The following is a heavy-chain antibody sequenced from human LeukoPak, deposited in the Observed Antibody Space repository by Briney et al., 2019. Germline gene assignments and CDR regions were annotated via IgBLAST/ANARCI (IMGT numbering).Heavy chain of an antibody. Sequence: ASVKVSCKASGYTFTGYYMHWVRQAPGQGLEWMGWINPNSGGTNYAQKFQGRVTMTRDTSISTVYMELSRLRSDDTDVYYCARVFVYGDYYDAFDIWGQGTMVTVSS. J-gene: IGHJ3*02. V-gene: IGHV1-2*02. CDR2: INPNSGGT. CDR3: ARVFVYGDYYDAFDI. D-gene: IGHD4-17*01. CDR1: GYTFTGYY.